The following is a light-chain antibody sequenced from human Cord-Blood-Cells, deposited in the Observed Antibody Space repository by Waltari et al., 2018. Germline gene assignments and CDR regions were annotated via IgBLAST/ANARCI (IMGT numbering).Light chain of an antibody. V-gene: IGLV2-23*01. CDR1: SSDVGSYNL. CDR3: CSYAGSSTWV. Sequence: QSALTQPASVSGSPGQSITISCTGTSSDVGSYNLVSWYQQHPGKAPKLMIYKGSKRPSGFSNRFSGSKSVNTASLTISGLQAEDEADYYCCSYAGSSTWVFGGGTKLTVL. CDR2: KGS. J-gene: IGLJ3*02.